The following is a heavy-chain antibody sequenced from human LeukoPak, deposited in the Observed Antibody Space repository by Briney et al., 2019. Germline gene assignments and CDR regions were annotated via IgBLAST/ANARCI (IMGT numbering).Heavy chain of an antibody. J-gene: IGHJ4*02. CDR3: ARFVDYYDSSGYSYFDY. V-gene: IGHV3-20*04. Sequence: GSLRLSCAASGFNFDDYGMSWVRQAPGKGLEWVSALTWNAGSTGYADSVKGRFIISRDNAKNSLYLQMNSLRAEDTALYYCARFVDYYDSSGYSYFDYWGQGTLVTVSS. CDR1: GFNFDDYG. D-gene: IGHD3-22*01. CDR2: LTWNAGST.